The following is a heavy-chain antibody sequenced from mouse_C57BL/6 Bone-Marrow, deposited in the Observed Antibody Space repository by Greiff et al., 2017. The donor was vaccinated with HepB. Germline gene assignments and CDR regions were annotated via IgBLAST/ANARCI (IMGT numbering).Heavy chain of an antibody. J-gene: IGHJ3*01. Sequence: EVQLQQSGTVLARPGASVKMSCKTSGYTFTSYWMHWVKQRPGQGLEWIGAIYPGNSDTSYNQKFKGKAKLTAVTSASTAYMELSSLTNEDSAVYYCTVGRFAYWGQGTLVTVSA. V-gene: IGHV1-5*01. D-gene: IGHD4-1*01. CDR1: GYTFTSYW. CDR3: TVGRFAY. CDR2: IYPGNSDT.